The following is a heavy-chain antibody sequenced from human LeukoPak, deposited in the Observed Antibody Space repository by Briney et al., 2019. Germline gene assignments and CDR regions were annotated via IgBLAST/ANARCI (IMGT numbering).Heavy chain of an antibody. V-gene: IGHV4-39*07. CDR3: ARTGSTVTMLYPFDH. CDR1: GGSISSTSYY. J-gene: IGHJ4*02. D-gene: IGHD4-17*01. CDR2: MYYSGGST. Sequence: PSETLSLTCTVSGGSISSTSYYWGWIRQPPGKGLEWIGSMYYSGGSTDYNPSLKSRVTISADTSKNQFSLELRSVTAADTAVYYCARTGSTVTMLYPFDHWGQGTLVTVSS.